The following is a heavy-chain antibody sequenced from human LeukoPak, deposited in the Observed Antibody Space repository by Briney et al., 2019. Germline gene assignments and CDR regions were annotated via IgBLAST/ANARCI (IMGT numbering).Heavy chain of an antibody. CDR1: GGSISSYY. CDR3: ARWWNYYDSSGSPAGGAFDI. J-gene: IGHJ3*02. V-gene: IGHV4-59*01. D-gene: IGHD3-22*01. CDR2: ISYSGST. Sequence: SETLSLTCTVSGGSISSYYWSWIRQPPGKGLEWIGYISYSGSTNYNPSLKSRVTISVDTSKNQFSLKLSSVTAADTAVYYCARWWNYYDSSGSPAGGAFDIWGQGTLVTVSS.